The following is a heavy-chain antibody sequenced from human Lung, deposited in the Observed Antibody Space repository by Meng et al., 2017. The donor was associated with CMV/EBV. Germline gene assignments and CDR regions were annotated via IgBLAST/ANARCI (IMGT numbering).Heavy chain of an antibody. CDR3: AELYSSTFGI. Sequence: GGSLRLSCVASGFTFSSYWMHWVRQAPGKGTVWVSRINSDGKTTSYADSVKGRFTISRDNAKNTLYLQMNGLRAEDTAVYYCAELYSSTFGIWGQGSMVTVSS. J-gene: IGHJ3*02. V-gene: IGHV3-74*01. CDR2: INSDGKTT. CDR1: GFTFSSYW. D-gene: IGHD6-19*01.